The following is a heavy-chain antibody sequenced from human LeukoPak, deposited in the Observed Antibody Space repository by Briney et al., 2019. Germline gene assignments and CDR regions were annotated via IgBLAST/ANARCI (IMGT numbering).Heavy chain of an antibody. J-gene: IGHJ4*02. CDR3: AKAFDYNGLRGEGGSFDY. D-gene: IGHD4-11*01. CDR1: GFNISKYD. V-gene: IGHV3-13*01. CDR2: IGIPGDA. Sequence: GGSLRLSCAASGFNISKYDMHWVRQTTKRRLEWVSGIGIPGDAYCVDAVKGRFTISRENAKNSVYLQMNSLRDGDTAVYFCAKAFDYNGLRGEGGSFDYWGQGAQVTVSS.